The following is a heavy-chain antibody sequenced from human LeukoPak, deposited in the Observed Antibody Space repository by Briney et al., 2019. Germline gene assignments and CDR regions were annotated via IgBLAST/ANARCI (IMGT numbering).Heavy chain of an antibody. D-gene: IGHD6-13*01. V-gene: IGHV4-39*01. CDR1: GGSISSSSYY. CDR2: IYYSGST. J-gene: IGHJ4*02. CDR3: ARRRYSSSRNLFDY. Sequence: SETLSLTCTVSGGSISSSSYYWGWIRQPPGKGLEWIGSIYYSGSTYYNPSLKSRVTISVDTSKNQFSLKLSSVTAADTAVYYCARRRYSSSRNLFDYWGQGTLVTVSS.